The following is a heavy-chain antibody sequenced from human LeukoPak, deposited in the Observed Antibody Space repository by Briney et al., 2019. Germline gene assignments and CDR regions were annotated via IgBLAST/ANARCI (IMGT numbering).Heavy chain of an antibody. J-gene: IGHJ1*01. CDR2: TYPGDSDT. CDR1: GYSFTNYW. Sequence: RESLKISCKGSGYSFTNYWIGWVRQMPGKGLEWMGITYPGDSDTSYNPSFQGQVTISADKSVSTAYLQWSSLKASDTAIYFCATYAGTSSKYFQPWGQGTLVTVSS. D-gene: IGHD3-10*01. V-gene: IGHV5-51*01. CDR3: ATYAGTSSKYFQP.